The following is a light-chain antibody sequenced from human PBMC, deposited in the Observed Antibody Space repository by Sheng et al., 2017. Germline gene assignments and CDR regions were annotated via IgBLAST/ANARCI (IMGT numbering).Light chain of an antibody. V-gene: IGLV1-47*02. CDR3: AGWDAGLSGYV. CDR1: NSNIGNDN. Sequence: QAVLTQPTSASGTPGQRVTISCSGSNSNIGNDNVYWYQQLPGTAPKLLIYNDNQRPSGVPDRFSGSKSGTSASLAISGLRSEDEADYYCAGWDAGLSGYVFGAGTKVTVL. CDR2: NDN. J-gene: IGLJ1*01.